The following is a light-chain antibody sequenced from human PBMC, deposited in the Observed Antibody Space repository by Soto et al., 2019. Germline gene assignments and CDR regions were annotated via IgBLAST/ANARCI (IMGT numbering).Light chain of an antibody. CDR2: GAS. J-gene: IGKJ1*01. CDR3: QQYNNWPPWT. CDR1: QIVSSN. Sequence: EIVMTQSPATLSVSPGERATLSCRASQIVSSNLAWYQQKPSQAPRLLIYGASTRATGIPARFSGSGSGTEFTLTISSLQSEDFAVYYCQQYNNWPPWTFGQGTKVDIK. V-gene: IGKV3-15*01.